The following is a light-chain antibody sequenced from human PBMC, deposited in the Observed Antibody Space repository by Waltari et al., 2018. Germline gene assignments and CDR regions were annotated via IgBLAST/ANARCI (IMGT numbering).Light chain of an antibody. CDR3: TSYTTSSTWV. Sequence: QSALTQPASVSGSPGPSIPISCTGPSSDVGAYKHASWYQQHPGKAPKLMIYGVSNRPSGVSNRFSGSKSGNTASLTISGLQAEDEADYYCTSYTTSSTWVFGGGTKLTVL. J-gene: IGLJ3*02. CDR2: GVS. CDR1: SSDVGAYKH. V-gene: IGLV2-14*03.